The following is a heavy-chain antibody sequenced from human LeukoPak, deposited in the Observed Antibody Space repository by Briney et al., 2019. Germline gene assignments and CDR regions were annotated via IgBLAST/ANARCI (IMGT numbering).Heavy chain of an antibody. Sequence: GRSLRLSCAASGFTFSSYAMHWVRQAPGKGLEWVAVISYDGSNKYYADSVKGRFTISRDNAKNSLYLQMNSLRAEDTALYYCAKDMWDFWSGYFGAFDIWGQGTMVTVSS. CDR3: AKDMWDFWSGYFGAFDI. J-gene: IGHJ3*02. CDR2: ISYDGSNK. CDR1: GFTFSSYA. D-gene: IGHD3-3*01. V-gene: IGHV3-30-3*01.